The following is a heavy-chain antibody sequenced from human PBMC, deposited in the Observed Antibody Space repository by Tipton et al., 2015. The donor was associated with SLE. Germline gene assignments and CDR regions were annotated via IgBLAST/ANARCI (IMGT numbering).Heavy chain of an antibody. CDR1: GGSISSHY. V-gene: IGHV4-59*11. D-gene: IGHD3-10*01. Sequence: TLSLTCTVSGGSISSHYWSWIRQPPGKGLEWIGDIYYSGSTNYNPSLKSRVTISVDTSKNQFSLKLSSVTAADTAVYYCASGVHMTRGVRNPFDMWGQGTILTLSP. CDR3: ASGVHMTRGVRNPFDM. CDR2: IYYSGST. J-gene: IGHJ3*02.